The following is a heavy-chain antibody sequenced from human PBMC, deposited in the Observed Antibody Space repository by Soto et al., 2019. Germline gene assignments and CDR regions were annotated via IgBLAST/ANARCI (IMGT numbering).Heavy chain of an antibody. Sequence: EVQLVESGGGLVKPGGSLRLSCAASGFTFSSYLMNWVRQAPGKGLEWVSAISGSSSYIYYPDSAGGRFTISRDNAKNSVYLQMISLRVEDTAVYYCARDPSGSRAGFDFLGQGILVTVSS. J-gene: IGHJ4*02. CDR2: ISGSSSYI. V-gene: IGHV3-21*02. D-gene: IGHD3-3*01. CDR1: GFTFSSYL. CDR3: ARDPSGSRAGFDF.